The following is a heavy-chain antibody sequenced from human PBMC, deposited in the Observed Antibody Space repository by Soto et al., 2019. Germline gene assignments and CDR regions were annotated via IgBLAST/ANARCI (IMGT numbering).Heavy chain of an antibody. CDR3: ARRDGYNVDY. CDR2: ISSNGGST. CDR1: GFTFSSYA. Sequence: EVQLVESGGGLVQPGGSLRLSCAASGFTFSSYAMHWVRQAPGKGLEYVSAISSNGGSTYYANSVKGRFTISRDNSKNTLYLQMGSLRDEDMAVYYCARRDGYNVDYWGQGTLVTVSS. J-gene: IGHJ4*02. V-gene: IGHV3-64*01. D-gene: IGHD5-12*01.